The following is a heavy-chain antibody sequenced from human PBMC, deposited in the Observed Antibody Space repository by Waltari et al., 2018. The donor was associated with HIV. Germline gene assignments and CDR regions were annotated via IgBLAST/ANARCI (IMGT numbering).Heavy chain of an antibody. V-gene: IGHV3-30*18. Sequence: QVQLVESGGGVVQPGRSLRLTCAASGFTFLNHDIHWVRQAPGKGLEWVAVISYDRSTKDYADSVKGRFTISRDNSKKTVYLQMNSLRAEDTAVYYCAKDRAFFQVGYSIIWGQGTLVTVSS. CDR3: AKDRAFFQVGYSII. J-gene: IGHJ4*02. D-gene: IGHD5-12*01. CDR2: ISYDRSTK. CDR1: GFTFLNHD.